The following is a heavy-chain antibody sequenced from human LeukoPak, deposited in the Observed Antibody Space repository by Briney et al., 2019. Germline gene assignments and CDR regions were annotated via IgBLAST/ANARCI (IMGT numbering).Heavy chain of an antibody. CDR2: IHHSGTT. D-gene: IGHD5-24*01. CDR3: ATRDESRTDVTPCDH. Sequence: SGTLSLTCGVSGASTSSGNWWTWVRQPPGKGLEWIGEIHHSGTTNYNPSLMSRVAISVERSRNQFSFYLSSVTGADTAVYFCATRDESRTDVTPCDHWGPGALAIVSS. V-gene: IGHV4-4*02. J-gene: IGHJ4*02. CDR1: GASTSSGNW.